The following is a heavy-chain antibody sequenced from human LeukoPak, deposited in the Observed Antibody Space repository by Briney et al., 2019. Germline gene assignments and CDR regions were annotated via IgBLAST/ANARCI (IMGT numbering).Heavy chain of an antibody. J-gene: IGHJ4*02. V-gene: IGHV3-48*03. CDR1: GFTFSSYE. CDR3: ARAPDYGGNSAVDY. Sequence: GGSLRLSCAASGFTFSSYEMNWVRQAPGKGLEWVSYISSSGSTIYYADSVKGRFTISRDNAKNSLYLQMNSLRVEDTAVYYCARAPDYGGNSAVDYWGQGTLVTVSS. D-gene: IGHD4-23*01. CDR2: ISSSGSTI.